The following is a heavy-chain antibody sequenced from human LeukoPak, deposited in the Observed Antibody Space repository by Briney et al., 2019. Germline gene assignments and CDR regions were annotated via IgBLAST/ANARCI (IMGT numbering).Heavy chain of an antibody. CDR1: GFSFNNYA. J-gene: IGHJ4*02. Sequence: GGSLRLSCVASGFSFNNYAMDWVRQAPGKGLEWVSLIIGSSGTTFYADSVKGRFTISRDKSKSTLYLQMNSLRAEDTAVYYCAKGAYDYIEIAYFDYWGQGSLVTVSS. CDR3: AKGAYDYIEIAYFDY. D-gene: IGHD5-12*01. V-gene: IGHV3-23*01. CDR2: IIGSSGTT.